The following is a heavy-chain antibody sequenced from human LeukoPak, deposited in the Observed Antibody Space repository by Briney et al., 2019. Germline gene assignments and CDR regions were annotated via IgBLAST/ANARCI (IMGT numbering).Heavy chain of an antibody. CDR1: GFTFSDYY. V-gene: IGHV3-53*01. D-gene: IGHD3-22*01. CDR2: IYSDGST. CDR3: ARVYYDSSGYYYTFDY. Sequence: PGGSLRLSCAASGFTFSDYYMSWIRQAPGKGLEWVSAIYSDGSTYYADSVKGRFTISRDISKNTLYLQMNSLRAEDTAVYYCARVYYDSSGYYYTFDYWGQGTLVSVSS. J-gene: IGHJ4*02.